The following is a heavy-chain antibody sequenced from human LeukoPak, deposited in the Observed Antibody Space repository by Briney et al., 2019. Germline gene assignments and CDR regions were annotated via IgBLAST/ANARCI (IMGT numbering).Heavy chain of an antibody. CDR3: ARSAAGAVDY. Sequence: SQTLSLTCAISGDSVSSNSDAWNWIRQSPSRGLEWLGRTYYRSKWYNDYAASVKSRITTNPDTSKNQFSLQLNSVTAEDSAVYYCARSAAGAVDYWGQGTLVTVSS. CDR1: GDSVSSNSDA. CDR2: TYYRSKWYN. J-gene: IGHJ4*02. D-gene: IGHD6-13*01. V-gene: IGHV6-1*01.